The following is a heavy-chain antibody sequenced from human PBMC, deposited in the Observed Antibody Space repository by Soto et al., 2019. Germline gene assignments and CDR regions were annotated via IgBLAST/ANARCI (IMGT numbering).Heavy chain of an antibody. J-gene: IGHJ6*02. Sequence: SETLSLTCSVSGDSVSSGRYFWSWIRQSPVKGLEWIGNIYYSGSTNPNPSLKSRVTMSLDTSKKQFSLKLSSSPIRYYYYCGMDVWGQGTTITVSS. CDR3: DV. V-gene: IGHV4-61*01. CDR1: GDSVSSGRYF. CDR2: IYYSGST. D-gene: IGHD2-2*02.